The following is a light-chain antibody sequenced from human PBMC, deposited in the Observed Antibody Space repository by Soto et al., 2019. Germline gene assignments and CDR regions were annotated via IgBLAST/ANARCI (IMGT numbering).Light chain of an antibody. CDR2: GDS. CDR3: CSYAGSSTSWV. Sequence: QSVLTQPASVSGSPGQSITISCTGTSSDAGNYNFVSWYQQHPGKAPKVIIYGDSTRPSGVSNRISGSKSGNTASLTISGLQAEDEADYYCCSYAGSSTSWVFGGGTKVTVL. CDR1: SSDAGNYNF. J-gene: IGLJ3*02. V-gene: IGLV2-23*01.